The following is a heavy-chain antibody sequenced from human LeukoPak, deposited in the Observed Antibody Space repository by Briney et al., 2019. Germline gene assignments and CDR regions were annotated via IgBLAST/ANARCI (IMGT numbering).Heavy chain of an antibody. V-gene: IGHV1-2*06. CDR2: INPNSGGT. Sequence: ASVKVSCKASEYTFTGYYMHWVRQAPGQGLEWMGRINPNSGGTNYAQKFQGRVTMTRDTSISTAYMELSRLRSDDTAVYYCASPNYYDSSDAFDIWGQGTMVTVSS. D-gene: IGHD3-22*01. CDR1: EYTFTGYY. CDR3: ASPNYYDSSDAFDI. J-gene: IGHJ3*02.